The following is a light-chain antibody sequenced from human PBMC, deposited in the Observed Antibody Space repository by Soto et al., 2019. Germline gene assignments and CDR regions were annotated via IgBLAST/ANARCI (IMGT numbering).Light chain of an antibody. V-gene: IGKV3-20*01. J-gene: IGKJ3*01. Sequence: EIVLTQSPGTLSWSLGERATRSCRASQSVSQYLAWYQQKPGQAPRLLIYGASSRANGIPDRFSGSGSGTDFTLTINVLEPEDVAVYHCQQYATSARLTFGPGTNVDI. CDR1: QSVSQY. CDR2: GAS. CDR3: QQYATSARLT.